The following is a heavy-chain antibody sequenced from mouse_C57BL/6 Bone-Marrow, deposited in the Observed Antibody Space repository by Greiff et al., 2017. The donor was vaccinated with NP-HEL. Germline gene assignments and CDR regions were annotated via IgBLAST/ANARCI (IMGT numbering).Heavy chain of an antibody. CDR1: GYTFTSYW. Sequence: VQLQQPGAELVMPGASVKLSCKASGYTFTSYWMHWVKQRPGQGLEWIGEMDPSDSYTNYNQKFKGKSTLTVDKSSSTAYMQLSSLTSEDSAVYYCARGGGYYGSSYGDYWGQGTTLTVSS. J-gene: IGHJ2*01. CDR3: ARGGGYYGSSYGDY. CDR2: MDPSDSYT. V-gene: IGHV1-69*01. D-gene: IGHD1-1*01.